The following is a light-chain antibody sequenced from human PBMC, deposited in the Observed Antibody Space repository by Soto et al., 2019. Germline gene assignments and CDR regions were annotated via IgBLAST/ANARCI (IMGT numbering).Light chain of an antibody. V-gene: IGKV3-20*01. CDR3: QQYGTSPTWT. J-gene: IGKJ1*01. CDR2: GAS. CDR1: QSVSSY. Sequence: IVLTHSPATLSFSPGEIATLSCRAIQSVSSYLAWYQQKPGQAPRLLIYGASSRATGIPDRFSGSGSGTDFTLTISRLEPEDFAVYYCQQYGTSPTWTFGQGTKVDIK.